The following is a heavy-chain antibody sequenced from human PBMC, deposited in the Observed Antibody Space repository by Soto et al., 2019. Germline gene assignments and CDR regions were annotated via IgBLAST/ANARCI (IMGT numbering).Heavy chain of an antibody. D-gene: IGHD1-7*01. V-gene: IGHV1-69*13. CDR3: ARGPSITGTDYYYGMDV. CDR1: GGTFSSYA. CDR2: IIPIFGTA. Sequence: SVKVSCKASGGTFSSYAISWVRQAPGQGLEWMGGIIPIFGTANYAQKFQGRVTITADESTSTAYMELSSLRSEDTAVYYCARGPSITGTDYYYGMDVWGQGTTVTVS. J-gene: IGHJ6*02.